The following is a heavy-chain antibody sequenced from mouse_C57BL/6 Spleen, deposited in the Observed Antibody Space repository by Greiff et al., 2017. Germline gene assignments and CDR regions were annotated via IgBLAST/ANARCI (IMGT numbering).Heavy chain of an antibody. CDR3: ARPGYYGSSYWYFDV. Sequence: QVQLQQPGAELVMPGASVKLSCKASGYTFTSYWMHWVKQRPGQGLEWIGEIDPSDSYTNYNQKFKGKSTLTVDKSSSTAYMQLSSLTSEDSAVYYGARPGYYGSSYWYFDVWGTGTTVTVSS. CDR2: IDPSDSYT. D-gene: IGHD1-1*01. J-gene: IGHJ1*03. V-gene: IGHV1-69*01. CDR1: GYTFTSYW.